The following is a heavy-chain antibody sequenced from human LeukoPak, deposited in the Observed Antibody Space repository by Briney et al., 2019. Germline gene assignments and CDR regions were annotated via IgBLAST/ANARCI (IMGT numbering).Heavy chain of an antibody. CDR1: GYTFTGYY. D-gene: IGHD1-26*01. CDR3: AMNSGSYNPLDY. CDR2: INPNSGGT. J-gene: IGHJ4*02. Sequence: ASVKVSCKASGYTFTGYYMHWVRQAPGQGLEWMGRINPNSGGTNYAQKFRGRVTMTRDTSISTAYMELSRLRSDDTAVYYCAMNSGSYNPLDYWGQGTLVTVSS. V-gene: IGHV1-2*06.